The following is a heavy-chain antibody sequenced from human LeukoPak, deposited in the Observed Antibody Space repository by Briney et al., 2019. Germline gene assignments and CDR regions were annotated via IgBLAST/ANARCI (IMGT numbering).Heavy chain of an antibody. V-gene: IGHV4-34*01. CDR3: ARWGTYASTSNWFDP. Sequence: PSETLSLTCAVYGGSFSGYYWSWIRQPPGKGLEWIGEINHSGSTNYNPSLKSRVTISVGTSKNQFSLRLSSVTAADTAVYYCARWGTYASTSNWFDPWGQGTLVTVSS. J-gene: IGHJ5*02. D-gene: IGHD2-2*01. CDR1: GGSFSGYY. CDR2: INHSGST.